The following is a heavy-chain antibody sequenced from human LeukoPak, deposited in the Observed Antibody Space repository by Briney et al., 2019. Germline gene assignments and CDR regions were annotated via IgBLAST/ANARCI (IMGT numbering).Heavy chain of an antibody. V-gene: IGHV1-3*01. CDR1: GYTFNTYA. CDR2: INAGNGNT. J-gene: IGHJ3*02. D-gene: IGHD6-19*01. CDR3: ARGIAVAADAFDI. Sequence: ASVKVSCKTSGYTFNTYAIHWVRQAPGQRPEWMGWINAGNGNTKYSQKFQGRVTITRDTSASTAYMELSSLRSEDTAVYYCARGIAVAADAFDIWGQGAMVTVSS.